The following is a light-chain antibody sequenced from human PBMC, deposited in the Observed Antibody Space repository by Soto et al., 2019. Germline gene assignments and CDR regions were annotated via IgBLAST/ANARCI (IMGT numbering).Light chain of an antibody. V-gene: IGLV2-14*03. J-gene: IGLJ2*01. Sequence: QSALTQPASVSGSPGQSITISCTGSSSDVGGYNYVSWYQHHPGKAPRLMIYDVSYRPSGVSNRFSGSKSGNTASLAISGLQAEDEADYYCSSYTTSSTVVFGGGTQLTVL. CDR1: SSDVGGYNY. CDR3: SSYTTSSTVV. CDR2: DVS.